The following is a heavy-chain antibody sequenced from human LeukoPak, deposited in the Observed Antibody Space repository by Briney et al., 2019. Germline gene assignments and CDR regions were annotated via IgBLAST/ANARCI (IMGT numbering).Heavy chain of an antibody. J-gene: IGHJ3*02. V-gene: IGHV3-7*01. CDR1: GFTFSSYW. CDR2: IKQDGSEK. D-gene: IGHD1-26*01. CDR3: ARRRYSGNYQGAFDI. Sequence: PGGSLRLSCAASGFTFSSYWMSWVRQAPGKGLEWVANIKQDGSEKYYVDSVKGRFTISRDNAKNSLYLQMNSLRAEDTAVYYCARRRYSGNYQGAFDIWGQGTMVTVSS.